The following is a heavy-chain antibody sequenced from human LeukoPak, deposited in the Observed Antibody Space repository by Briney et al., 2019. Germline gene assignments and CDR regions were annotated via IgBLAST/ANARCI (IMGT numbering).Heavy chain of an antibody. J-gene: IGHJ5*02. Sequence: SETLSLTCAVYGGSFSGYYWSWIRQPPGKGLEWIGEINHSGSTNYNPSLKSRVTISVDTSKNQFSLKLSSVTAADTAVYYCARHSFYESSPYNWFDPWGQGTLVTVSS. CDR2: INHSGST. CDR3: ARHSFYESSPYNWFDP. CDR1: GGSFSGYY. D-gene: IGHD3-16*02. V-gene: IGHV4-34*01.